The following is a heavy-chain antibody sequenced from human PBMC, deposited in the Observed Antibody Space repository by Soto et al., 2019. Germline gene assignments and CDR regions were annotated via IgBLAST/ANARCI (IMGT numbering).Heavy chain of an antibody. V-gene: IGHV3-21*01. Sequence: PGGSLRLSCAASGFTFSSYSMNWVRRAPGKGLEWVSSISSSSSYIYYADSVKGRFTISRDNAKNSLYLQMNSLRAEDTAVYYCARDDNYDILTGYYGADYWGQGTLVPVSS. J-gene: IGHJ4*02. CDR2: ISSSSSYI. D-gene: IGHD3-9*01. CDR3: ARDDNYDILTGYYGADY. CDR1: GFTFSSYS.